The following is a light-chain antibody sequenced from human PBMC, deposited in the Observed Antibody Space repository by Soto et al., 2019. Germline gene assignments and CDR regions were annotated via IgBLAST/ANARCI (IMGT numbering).Light chain of an antibody. V-gene: IGLV2-14*01. Sequence: QSVLTQPASVSGSPGQSITISCTGTSSDVGGYNYVSWYQQHPGKAPKLMIYEVSNRPSGVSNRFSGSKSGNTASLTISGLQDEDEADYYCSAYTSSSVVFGGGTKVTVL. J-gene: IGLJ2*01. CDR3: SAYTSSSVV. CDR1: SSDVGGYNY. CDR2: EVS.